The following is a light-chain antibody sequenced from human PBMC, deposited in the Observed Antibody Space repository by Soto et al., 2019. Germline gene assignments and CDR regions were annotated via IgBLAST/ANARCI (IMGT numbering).Light chain of an antibody. V-gene: IGKV1-5*01. CDR2: AAS. CDR3: QQYNSYSKT. Sequence: DIQMTQSPSTLSASVGDRVTMXXRASQSIGYWLAWYQQKPGKAPNXVIYAASSLETGVPSRFSGSGSGTEFTLSISSLQPDDSASYYCQQYNSYSKTFGQGTKVDIK. J-gene: IGKJ1*01. CDR1: QSIGYW.